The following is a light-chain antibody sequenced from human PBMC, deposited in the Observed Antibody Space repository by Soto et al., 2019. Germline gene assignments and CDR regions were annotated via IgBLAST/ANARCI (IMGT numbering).Light chain of an antibody. Sequence: EIVLTQSPGTLSLSQGERAVLSCRASQTIANIYLAWYQHKPGRPPRLLIYDTSTRATGTPDRFIGSGSGTDFTLTISRLEPEAFAVYYCQQYSGSPETFGPGTKVEIK. CDR1: QTIANIY. V-gene: IGKV3-20*01. J-gene: IGKJ1*01. CDR2: DTS. CDR3: QQYSGSPET.